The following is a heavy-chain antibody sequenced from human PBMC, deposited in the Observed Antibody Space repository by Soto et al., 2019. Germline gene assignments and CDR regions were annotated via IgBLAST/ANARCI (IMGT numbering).Heavy chain of an antibody. CDR1: GDTFTGYS. Sequence: GASVKVSCKASGDTFTGYSMHWVRQAPGKGLEWMGGFDPEDGETIYAQKFQGRVTMTEDTSTDTAYMELSSLRSEDTAVYYCVGSTHNYWGQGTLVTVSS. J-gene: IGHJ4*02. CDR3: VGSTHNY. D-gene: IGHD3-10*01. CDR2: FDPEDGET. V-gene: IGHV1-24*01.